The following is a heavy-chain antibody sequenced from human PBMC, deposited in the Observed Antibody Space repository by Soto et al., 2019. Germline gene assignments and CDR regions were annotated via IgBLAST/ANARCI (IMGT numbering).Heavy chain of an antibody. V-gene: IGHV1-8*01. CDR2: MNPKSGNT. CDR3: VRAPLDYYSADYFDT. Sequence: QVQLVQSGSEVRRPGTSVKVSCTASGYLFTENDINWVRQATGQGPEWMGWMNPKSGNTGYAQKFKGRVSMTRDNSKTTAYMELSRLRSEDTSVYYCVRAPLDYYSADYFDTWGQGTQVTVSS. D-gene: IGHD3-10*01. CDR1: GYLFTEND. J-gene: IGHJ4*02.